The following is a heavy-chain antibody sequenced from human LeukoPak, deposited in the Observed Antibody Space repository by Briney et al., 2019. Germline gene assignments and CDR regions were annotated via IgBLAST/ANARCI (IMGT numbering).Heavy chain of an antibody. CDR2: AYGDGSSQ. Sequence: GGSLRLSCEASGFTFTSSGMHWVRQAPGKGLEWVAVAYGDGSSQYYADSVKGRFSISKDISKNTLSLQMNSLRAEDTAVYSCATGGNFYYSHWGQGTLVTVSS. J-gene: IGHJ1*01. CDR1: GFTFTSSG. CDR3: ATGGNFYYSH. D-gene: IGHD4-11*01. V-gene: IGHV3-33*01.